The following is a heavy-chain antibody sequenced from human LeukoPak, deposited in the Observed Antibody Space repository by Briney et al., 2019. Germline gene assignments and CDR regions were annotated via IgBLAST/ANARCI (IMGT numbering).Heavy chain of an antibody. CDR1: GFTFDDYG. V-gene: IGHV3-20*04. J-gene: IGHJ6*03. CDR2: IKWDGGST. CDR3: ARAYYGSGTYYYYYYYMDV. Sequence: PGGSLRLSCAASGFTFDDYGMSWVRQAPGKGLEWVASIKWDGGSTGYADSVKGRITISRGNAKNSLYLQMNSLRAEDTALYYCARAYYGSGTYYYYYYYMDVWGKGTTVTVSS. D-gene: IGHD3-10*01.